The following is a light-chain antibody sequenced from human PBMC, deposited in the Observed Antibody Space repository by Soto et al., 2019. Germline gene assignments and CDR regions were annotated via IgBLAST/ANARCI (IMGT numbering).Light chain of an antibody. CDR1: QTISTW. Sequence: DIQVTQSPPTLSASVGDRVTITCRASQTISTWMAWYQQIPGKAPKLLIYAASNLQRGVPSRFSGSGSGTEFTLTISNLQPDDFAVYYCQQCFSLPPTFGHGTKVDIK. V-gene: IGKV1-39*01. CDR2: AAS. CDR3: QQCFSLPPT. J-gene: IGKJ1*01.